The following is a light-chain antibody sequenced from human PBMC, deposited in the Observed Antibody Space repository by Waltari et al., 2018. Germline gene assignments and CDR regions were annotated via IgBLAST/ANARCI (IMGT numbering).Light chain of an antibody. Sequence: EIVMTQSPATLSVSPGERAIPSCRASQSISSNLAWYHQKPGQAPRLPIHGSSTRAAGIPARFSGSGSGTEFTLTINSLQSEDFAVYYCQQYNNGLPISFGQGTRLEIK. CDR1: QSISSN. CDR2: GSS. J-gene: IGKJ5*01. V-gene: IGKV3-15*01. CDR3: QQYNNGLPIS.